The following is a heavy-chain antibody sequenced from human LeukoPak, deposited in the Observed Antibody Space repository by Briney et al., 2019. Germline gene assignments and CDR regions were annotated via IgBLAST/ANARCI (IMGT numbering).Heavy chain of an antibody. Sequence: GGSLRLSCAASGFTFSSYSMNWVRQAPGKGLEWVSSISSSSSYIYYADSVKGRFTTSRDNAKNSLYLQMNSLRAEDTAVYYCARAGRHPRYCSGGSCYRAGYYGMDVWGQGTTVTVSS. CDR3: ARAGRHPRYCSGGSCYRAGYYGMDV. D-gene: IGHD2-15*01. CDR2: ISSSSSYI. J-gene: IGHJ6*02. V-gene: IGHV3-21*01. CDR1: GFTFSSYS.